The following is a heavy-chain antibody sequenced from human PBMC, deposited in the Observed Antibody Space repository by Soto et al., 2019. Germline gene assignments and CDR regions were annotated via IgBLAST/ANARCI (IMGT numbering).Heavy chain of an antibody. Sequence: EVQLLESGGGLVQPGGSLRLSCAASGFTFSSYAMSWVRQAPGKGLEWVSAISGSGGSTYYADSVKGRFTISRDNSKNTLYLQMNSLRAEDTAVYYCAKDFRNLAVAGNSSPANGYFDLWGRGTLVTVSS. J-gene: IGHJ2*01. CDR1: GFTFSSYA. V-gene: IGHV3-23*01. CDR3: AKDFRNLAVAGNSSPANGYFDL. D-gene: IGHD6-19*01. CDR2: ISGSGGST.